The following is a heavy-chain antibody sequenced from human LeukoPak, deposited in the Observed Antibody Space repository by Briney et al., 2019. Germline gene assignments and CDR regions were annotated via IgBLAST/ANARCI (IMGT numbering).Heavy chain of an antibody. D-gene: IGHD3-22*01. V-gene: IGHV4-59*01. CDR1: GGSIRSSY. Sequence: SETLSLTCTASGGSIRSSYWTWIRQPPGKGLDWIGYIYHSGSTNYNPSLKSRVTISVDTSKNQFSLKLSSVTAADTAVYYCARYDSKIHEAFDIWGQGTMVTVSS. J-gene: IGHJ3*02. CDR3: ARYDSKIHEAFDI. CDR2: IYHSGST.